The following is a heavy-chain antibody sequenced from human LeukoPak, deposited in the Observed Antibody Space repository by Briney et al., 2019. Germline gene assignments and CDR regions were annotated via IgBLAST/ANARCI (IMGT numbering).Heavy chain of an antibody. D-gene: IGHD6-13*01. CDR2: IYYSGST. J-gene: IGHJ5*02. CDR1: GGSISSYY. CDR3: ARGAAGIGDLDP. Sequence: PSETLSLTCTVSGGSISSYYWSWIRQPPGKGLEWIGYIYYSGSTNYNPSLKSRVTISVDTSKNRFSLKLSSVTAADTAVYYCARGAAGIGDLDPWGQGTLVTVSS. V-gene: IGHV4-59*01.